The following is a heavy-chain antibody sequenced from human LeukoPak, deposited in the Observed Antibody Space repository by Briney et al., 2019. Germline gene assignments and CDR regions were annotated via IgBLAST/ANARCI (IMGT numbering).Heavy chain of an antibody. J-gene: IGHJ4*02. CDR3: AKDFGPEYGYSSPFDY. V-gene: IGHV3-30*02. CDR1: GFTFSSYG. Sequence: GGSLRLSCAASGFTFSSYGMHWVRQAPGKGLEWVAFIRYDGSNKYYAGSVKGRFTISRDNSKNTLYLQMNSLRAEDTAVYYCAKDFGPEYGYSSPFDYWGQGTLVTVSS. D-gene: IGHD6-13*01. CDR2: IRYDGSNK.